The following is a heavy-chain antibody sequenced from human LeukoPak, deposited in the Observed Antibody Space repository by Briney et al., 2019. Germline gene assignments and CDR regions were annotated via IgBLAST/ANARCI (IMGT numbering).Heavy chain of an antibody. CDR1: GFTFSSYG. J-gene: IGHJ4*02. CDR2: IWYDGSNK. V-gene: IGHV3-33*06. CDR3: AKGAVAGPGGVYYFDY. D-gene: IGHD6-19*01. Sequence: GGSLRLSCAASGFTFSSYGMHWVRQALGKGLEWVADIWYDGSNKYYADSVKGRFTISRDNSKNTLYLQMNSLRAEDTAVYYCAKGAVAGPGGVYYFDYWGQGTLVTVSS.